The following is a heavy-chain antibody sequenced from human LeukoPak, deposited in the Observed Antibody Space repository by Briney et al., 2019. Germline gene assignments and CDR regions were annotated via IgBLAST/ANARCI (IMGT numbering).Heavy chain of an antibody. CDR2: INWNGGST. J-gene: IGHJ4*02. Sequence: GGSLRLSCAASGFTYDDYGMSWVRQAPGKGLEWVSGINWNGGSTGYADSVKGRFTISRDNAKNSLYLQMNSLRAEDTAVYYCARHLSGVTGYTYGRGIDYWGQGTLVTVSS. D-gene: IGHD5-18*01. CDR1: GFTYDDYG. CDR3: ARHLSGVTGYTYGRGIDY. V-gene: IGHV3-20*04.